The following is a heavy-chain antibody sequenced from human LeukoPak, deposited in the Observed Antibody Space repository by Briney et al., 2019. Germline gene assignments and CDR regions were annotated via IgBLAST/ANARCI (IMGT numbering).Heavy chain of an antibody. CDR1: GGPFSGYY. V-gene: IGHV4-34*01. CDR2: INHSGST. J-gene: IGHJ4*02. CDR3: ARPLTGN. D-gene: IGHD1-1*01. Sequence: SETLSLTCAVYGGPFSGYYWSWIRQPPGKGLEWIGEINHSGSTNYNPSLKSRVTISVDTSKNQFSLKLSSVTAADTAVYYCARPLTGNWGQGTLVTVSS.